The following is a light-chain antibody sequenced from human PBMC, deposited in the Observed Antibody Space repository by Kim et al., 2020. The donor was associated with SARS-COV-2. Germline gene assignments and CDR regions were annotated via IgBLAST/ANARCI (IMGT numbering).Light chain of an antibody. Sequence: ASVGDRVTITCRVSQGISSYLVWYQQKPGKAPNLLIYGASTLQSGVPSRFSGSGSGTDFTLTISSLQPEDFATYHCQQVNNYPFTFGGGTKVDIK. CDR3: QQVNNYPFT. J-gene: IGKJ4*01. V-gene: IGKV1-9*01. CDR2: GAS. CDR1: QGISSY.